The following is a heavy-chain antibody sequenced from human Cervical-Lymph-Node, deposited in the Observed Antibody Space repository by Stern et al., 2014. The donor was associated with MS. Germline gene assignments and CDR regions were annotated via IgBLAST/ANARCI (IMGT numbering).Heavy chain of an antibody. V-gene: IGHV2-5*02. Sequence: QVTLRESGPTLVKPTQTLTLTCTFSEFSLSTSGVGVGWIRQPPGKALEWLALIYWDDDKRYRPSLKSRLTITKDTSKNQVVLTMANMNPVDTGTYYCAHTLGAIPDYWGQGIVVTVSS. CDR1: EFSLSTSGVG. J-gene: IGHJ4*02. CDR3: AHTLGAIPDY. CDR2: IYWDDDK. D-gene: IGHD3-16*01.